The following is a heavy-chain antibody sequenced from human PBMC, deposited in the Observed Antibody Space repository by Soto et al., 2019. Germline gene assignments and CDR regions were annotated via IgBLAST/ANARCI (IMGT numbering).Heavy chain of an antibody. CDR1: GFTFSGYA. V-gene: IGHV3-23*01. CDR2: ITGSDTST. J-gene: IGHJ4*02. Sequence: PGGSLRLSCAASGFTFSGYAMTWVRQAPGKGLEWVSSITGSDTSTYYADSVKGRFIISRDNSKNTVSLQMNSLRADDTAVYYCVLLGVFDHWGPGTLVTVSS. CDR3: VLLGVFDH. D-gene: IGHD3-3*01.